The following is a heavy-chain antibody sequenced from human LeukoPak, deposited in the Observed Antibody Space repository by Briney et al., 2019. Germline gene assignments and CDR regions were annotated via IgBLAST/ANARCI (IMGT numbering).Heavy chain of an antibody. CDR1: GGSISSSNW. Sequence: SETLSLTCAVSGGSISSSNWWSWVRQPPGKGLEWIGEIYHSGSTNYNPSLKSRVTISVDTSKNQFSLKLSSVTAADTAVYYCARGSKAAPGTFDYWGQGTLVTVSS. CDR3: ARGSKAAPGTFDY. CDR2: IYHSGST. V-gene: IGHV4-4*02. D-gene: IGHD6-13*01. J-gene: IGHJ4*02.